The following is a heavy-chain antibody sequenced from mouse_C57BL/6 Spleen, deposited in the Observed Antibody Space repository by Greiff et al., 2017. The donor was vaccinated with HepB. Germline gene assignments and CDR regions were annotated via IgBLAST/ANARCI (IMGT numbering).Heavy chain of an antibody. D-gene: IGHD1-1*01. Sequence: EVMLVESGGGLVKPGGSLKLSCAASGFTFSDYGMHWVRQAPEKGLEWVAYISSGSSTIYYADTVKGRFTISRDNAKNTLFLQMTSLRSEDTAMYYCARGTVVAKGYFDVWGTGTTVTVSS. CDR2: ISSGSSTI. CDR3: ARGTVVAKGYFDV. CDR1: GFTFSDYG. J-gene: IGHJ1*03. V-gene: IGHV5-17*01.